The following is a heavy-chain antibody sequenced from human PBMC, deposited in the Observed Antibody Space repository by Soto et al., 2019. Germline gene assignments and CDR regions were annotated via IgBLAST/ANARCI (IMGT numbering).Heavy chain of an antibody. D-gene: IGHD3-16*01. CDR3: ARGRVFNYYSYWGV. Sequence: ASVKVSCKASGYTFTRYDINWVRQATGQGLEWMGWMNPNSGNTGYAQKFQGRVTMTRNTSISTAYMELSSLRSEDTAVYYCARGRVFNYYSYWGVWGKGPRVPASS. V-gene: IGHV1-8*01. J-gene: IGHJ6*03. CDR2: MNPNSGNT. CDR1: GYTFTRYD.